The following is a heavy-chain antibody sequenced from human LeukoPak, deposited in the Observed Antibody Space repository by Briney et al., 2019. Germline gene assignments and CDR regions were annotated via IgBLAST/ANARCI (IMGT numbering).Heavy chain of an antibody. Sequence: ASVKVSCKASGYTFTGHYMHWVRQAPGQGLEWMGTINPSGGSTSYAQNFQGRLTMTRDTSTSTVYMELSSLRSEDTAVYYCARDLSYYGSGSPSYFDCWGQGTLVTVSS. CDR3: ARDLSYYGSGSPSYFDC. CDR2: INPSGGST. CDR1: GYTFTGHY. J-gene: IGHJ4*02. D-gene: IGHD3-10*01. V-gene: IGHV1-46*01.